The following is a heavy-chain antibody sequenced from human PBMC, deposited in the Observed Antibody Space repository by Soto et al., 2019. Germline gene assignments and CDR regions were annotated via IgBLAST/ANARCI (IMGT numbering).Heavy chain of an antibody. V-gene: IGHV4-59*01. CDR3: AREPYSSSLNWFDP. CDR1: GGSISSYY. Sequence: SETLSLTCTVSGGSISSYYWSWIRQPPGKGLEWIGYIYYSGSTNYNPSLKSRVTISVDTSKNQFSLKLSSVTAAATAVYYCAREPYSSSLNWFDPWGQGTLVIVSS. CDR2: IYYSGST. D-gene: IGHD6-13*01. J-gene: IGHJ5*02.